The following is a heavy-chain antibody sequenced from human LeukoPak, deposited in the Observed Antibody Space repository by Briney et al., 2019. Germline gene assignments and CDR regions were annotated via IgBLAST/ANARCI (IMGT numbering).Heavy chain of an antibody. CDR1: GGTFSIYA. CDR2: IIPIFGIA. J-gene: IGHJ5*02. V-gene: IGHV1-69*10. Sequence: ASVNVSCKASGGTFSIYAISWVRQAPGQGLEWMGGIIPIFGIANYAQKFQGRVTITADKSTSTAYMELSSLRSEDTAVYYCARDIIEEAVAGPNWFDPWGQGTLVTVSS. CDR3: ARDIIEEAVAGPNWFDP. D-gene: IGHD6-19*01.